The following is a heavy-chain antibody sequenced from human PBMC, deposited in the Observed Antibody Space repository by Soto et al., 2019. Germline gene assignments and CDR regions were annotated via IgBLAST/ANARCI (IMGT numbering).Heavy chain of an antibody. J-gene: IGHJ4*02. V-gene: IGHV3-30*18. CDR3: AKSPNFYCSSPNCYKYYFDH. D-gene: IGHD2-2*02. CDR2: ISYDGSEK. CDR1: GLTFSSYE. Sequence: GGSLRLSCAASGLTFSSYEMNWVRQAPGKGLEWVAVISYDGSEKYYVDSVKGRFTISKDNSKNTLYLQMNSLRPEDTAVYYCAKSPNFYCSSPNCYKYYFDHWGQGTRVTVSS.